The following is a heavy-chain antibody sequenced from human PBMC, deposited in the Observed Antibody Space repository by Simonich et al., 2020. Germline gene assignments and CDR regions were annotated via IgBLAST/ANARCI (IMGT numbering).Heavy chain of an antibody. CDR2: IIPILGTA. J-gene: IGHJ4*02. D-gene: IGHD3-10*01. V-gene: IGHV1-69*06. CDR3: ARTNTMRELDTMIRGVDYFDY. CDR1: GGTFSSYA. Sequence: QVQLVQSGAEVKKPGSSVKVSCKASGGTFSSYAISWVRQAPGQGLGWMEGIIPILGTANNAQKCQGRVTITADKSTSTAYMELSSLRSEDTAVYYCARTNTMRELDTMIRGVDYFDYWGQGTLVTDSS.